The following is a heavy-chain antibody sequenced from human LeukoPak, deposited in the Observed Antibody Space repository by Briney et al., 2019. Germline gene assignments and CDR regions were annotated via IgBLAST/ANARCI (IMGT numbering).Heavy chain of an antibody. CDR3: ARAGDIVVVPAAMPGVTFDI. CDR1: GGSISSYY. J-gene: IGHJ3*02. Sequence: SETLSLTCTVSGGSISSYYWSWIRQPPGKGLEWIGYIYYSGGTNYNPSLKSRVTISVDTSKNQFSLKLSSVTAADTAVYYCARAGDIVVVPAAMPGVTFDIWGQGTMVTVSS. D-gene: IGHD2-2*01. V-gene: IGHV4-59*01. CDR2: IYYSGGT.